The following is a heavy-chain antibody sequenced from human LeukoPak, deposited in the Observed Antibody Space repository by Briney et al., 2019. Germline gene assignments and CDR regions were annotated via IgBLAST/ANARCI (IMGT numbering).Heavy chain of an antibody. Sequence: GESLKISCKGSGYSFTSYWIGWVRQMPGKGLEWMGIIYPGDSDTRYSPSFQGQVTISADKSISTAYLQWSSLKASDTTMYYCARHPVNGIAAAGPDYWGQGTLVTVSS. J-gene: IGHJ4*02. CDR2: IYPGDSDT. CDR3: ARHPVNGIAAAGPDY. D-gene: IGHD6-13*01. V-gene: IGHV5-51*01. CDR1: GYSFTSYW.